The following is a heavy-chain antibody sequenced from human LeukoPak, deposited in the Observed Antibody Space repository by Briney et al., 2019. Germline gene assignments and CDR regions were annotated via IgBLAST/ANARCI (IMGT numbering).Heavy chain of an antibody. V-gene: IGHV4-59*01. CDR1: GASISSYY. CDR3: ARAAGSYDAFDI. Sequence: NPSETLSLTCTVSGASISSYYWSWIRQPPGKGLEWIGDIYYSGSIKYNPSLKSRVTMSVDTSKNQFSLKLSSVTAADTAVYYCARAAGSYDAFDIWGQGTMVTVSS. D-gene: IGHD6-13*01. J-gene: IGHJ3*02. CDR2: IYYSGSI.